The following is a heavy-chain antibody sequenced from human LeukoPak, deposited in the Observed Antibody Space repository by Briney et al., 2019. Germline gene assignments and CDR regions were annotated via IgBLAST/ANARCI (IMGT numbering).Heavy chain of an antibody. CDR2: IYHSGST. CDR1: GGSISSGGYS. Sequence: SETLSLTCAVSGGSISSGGYSWSWIRQPPGKGLEWIGYIYHSGSTYYNPSLKSRVTISVDRSKNQFSLKLSSVTAADTAVYYCARGSSGSFPYFDYWGQGALVTVSS. D-gene: IGHD1-26*01. V-gene: IGHV4-30-2*01. J-gene: IGHJ4*02. CDR3: ARGSSGSFPYFDY.